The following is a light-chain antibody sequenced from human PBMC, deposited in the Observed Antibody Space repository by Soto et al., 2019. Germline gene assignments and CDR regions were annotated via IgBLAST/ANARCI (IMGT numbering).Light chain of an antibody. J-gene: IGLJ2*01. V-gene: IGLV2-23*01. CDR1: SSDVGSYNL. Sequence: QSALTQPASVSGSPGQSITISCTGTSSDVGSYNLVSWYQQHPGKAPKLMIYEGSKRPSGVSNRFSGSKSGNTASLTISGLQAEDVADYYCCAYAGSSTGEVFCGGTKVTVL. CDR2: EGS. CDR3: CAYAGSSTGEV.